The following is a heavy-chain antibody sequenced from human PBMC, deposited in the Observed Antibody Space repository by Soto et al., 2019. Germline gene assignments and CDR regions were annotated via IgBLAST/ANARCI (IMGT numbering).Heavy chain of an antibody. CDR3: ARDSDTGMEELDH. D-gene: IGHD5-18*01. CDR1: GFTFISYG. CDR2: IWYDGSNK. Sequence: GGSLLLSCAASGFTFISYGMHWVRQAPGKGLEWRAVIWYDGSNKYYVDSVKGRFTISRDNSKNTLYLQMNSLRAEDTAVYYCARDSDTGMEELDHWGQGT. J-gene: IGHJ4*02. V-gene: IGHV3-33*01.